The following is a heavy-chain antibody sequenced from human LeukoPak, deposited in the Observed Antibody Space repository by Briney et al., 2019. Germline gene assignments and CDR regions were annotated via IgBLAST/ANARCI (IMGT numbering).Heavy chain of an antibody. V-gene: IGHV4-59*01. Sequence: SSETLSLTCTVSGGSISSYYWSWIRQPPGKGLEWNGYIYYSGSTNYNPSLKSRVTISVDTSKNQFSLKLSSVTAADTAVYYCAREGDEWLRSPVGDAFDIWGQGTMVTVSS. D-gene: IGHD5-12*01. CDR2: IYYSGST. CDR3: AREGDEWLRSPVGDAFDI. J-gene: IGHJ3*02. CDR1: GGSISSYY.